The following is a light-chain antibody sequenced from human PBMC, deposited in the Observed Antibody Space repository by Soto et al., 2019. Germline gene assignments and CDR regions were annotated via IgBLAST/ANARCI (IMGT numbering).Light chain of an antibody. CDR2: DAS. V-gene: IGKV3-11*01. J-gene: IGKJ5*01. CDR3: QQRSQWPIT. Sequence: EIVLTQSPGTLSLSPGERATLSCRASQSISSYLAWYQQKPGQAPRLLIFDASNRATGIPARFSGSGSGTDFTLSISTLEPEDFAVYYCQQRSQWPITFGQGTRLEIK. CDR1: QSISSY.